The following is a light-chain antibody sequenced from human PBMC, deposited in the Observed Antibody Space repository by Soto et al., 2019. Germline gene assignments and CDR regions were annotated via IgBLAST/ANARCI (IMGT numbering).Light chain of an antibody. CDR1: SSDVGGYTY. Sequence: QSALTQSASVSGSPGQSITISCTGTSSDVGGYTYVSWYQQHPGKAPKLMIYEVSYRPSGVSNRFSGSKSGNTASLTISGLQAEDEADYYCSSYASSSTLVFGTGTQLTVL. J-gene: IGLJ1*01. V-gene: IGLV2-14*01. CDR3: SSYASSSTLV. CDR2: EVS.